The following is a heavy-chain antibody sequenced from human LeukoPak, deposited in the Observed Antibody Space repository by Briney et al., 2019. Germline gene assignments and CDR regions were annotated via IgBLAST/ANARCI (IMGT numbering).Heavy chain of an antibody. CDR2: FDPEDGET. J-gene: IGHJ4*02. D-gene: IGHD3-9*01. V-gene: IGHV1-24*01. Sequence: ASVKVSCKVSGYTLTELSMHWVRQAPGKGLEWMGGFDPEDGETIYAQKFQGRVTMTEDTSTDTAYMELSSLRSEDTAVYYCATDYDILTGYFVFDYWGQGTLVTVSS. CDR1: GYTLTELS. CDR3: ATDYDILTGYFVFDY.